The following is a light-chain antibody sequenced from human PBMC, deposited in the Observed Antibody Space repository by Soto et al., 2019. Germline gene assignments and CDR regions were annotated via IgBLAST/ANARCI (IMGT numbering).Light chain of an antibody. J-gene: IGLJ1*01. CDR3: SSYAGSNNRYV. CDR2: EVT. Sequence: QSVLTQPPSASGSPGQSVPISCTGTSSDVGGYNFVSWYQQHPGKAPKLIIYEVTKRPSGVPDRFSGSKSVNTASLTVSGLQAEDEADYYCSSYAGSNNRYVFGTGTKLTVL. V-gene: IGLV2-8*01. CDR1: SSDVGGYNF.